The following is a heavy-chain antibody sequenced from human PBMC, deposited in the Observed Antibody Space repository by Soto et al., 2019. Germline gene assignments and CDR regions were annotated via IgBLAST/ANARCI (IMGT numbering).Heavy chain of an antibody. CDR1: GFTFSSYG. CDR2: ISYDGSNK. V-gene: IGHV3-30*18. D-gene: IGHD2-21*02. Sequence: GGSLRLSCAASGFTFSSYGMHWVRQAPGKGLEWVAVISYDGSNKYYADSVKGRFTISRDNSKNTLYLQMNSLRAEDTAVYYCAKDRGVVVTAMPYYYYYGMDVWGQGTTVTVPS. CDR3: AKDRGVVVTAMPYYYYYGMDV. J-gene: IGHJ6*02.